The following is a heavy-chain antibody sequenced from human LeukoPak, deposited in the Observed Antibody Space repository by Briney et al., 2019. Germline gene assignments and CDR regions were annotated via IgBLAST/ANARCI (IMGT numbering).Heavy chain of an antibody. Sequence: PSETLSLTCTDSGGSISSYYWSWIRQPPGKGLGWIGYIYYSGSTNYNPSLKSRVTISVDTSKNQFSLKLSSVTAADTAVYYCARCGGPYYYYGMDVWGKGTTVTVSS. CDR2: IYYSGST. CDR3: ARCGGPYYYYGMDV. V-gene: IGHV4-59*01. D-gene: IGHD2-21*01. CDR1: GGSISSYY. J-gene: IGHJ6*04.